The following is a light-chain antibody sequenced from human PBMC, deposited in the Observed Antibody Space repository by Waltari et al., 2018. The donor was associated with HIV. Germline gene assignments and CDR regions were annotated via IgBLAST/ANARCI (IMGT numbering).Light chain of an antibody. J-gene: IGLJ2*01. CDR2: DKT. CDR1: SLSTYY. Sequence: SSELTQDPAVSVALGQTVRITCQGDSLSTYYASWYQQKPGQAPVLVIYDKTNRPSGIPDRFSGSSSGTTASLTITGAQAEDEADYYCNSRDSSGYHLVFGGGTRLTVL. CDR3: NSRDSSGYHLV. V-gene: IGLV3-19*01.